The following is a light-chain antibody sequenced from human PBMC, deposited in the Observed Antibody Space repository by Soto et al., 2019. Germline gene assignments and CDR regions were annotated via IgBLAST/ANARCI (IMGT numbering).Light chain of an antibody. J-gene: IGKJ5*01. CDR2: DAS. CDR1: QSVRSER. CDR3: QEYDGAPPIT. Sequence: EIVLTQSPDTLSFSSGERATLSFRASQSVRSERLAWYQQKRGQAPTLLIFDASSRASGTPERFSGSGSGTDFTLTISRLEPEDFAVYYCQEYDGAPPITFGLGTLLEIK. V-gene: IGKV3-20*01.